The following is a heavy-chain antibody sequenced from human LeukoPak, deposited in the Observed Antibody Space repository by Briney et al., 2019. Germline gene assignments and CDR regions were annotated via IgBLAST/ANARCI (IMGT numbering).Heavy chain of an antibody. CDR2: IYTSGST. D-gene: IGHD6-19*01. CDR1: GGSISSYY. J-gene: IGHJ4*02. Sequence: SETLSLTCAVSGGSISSYYWSWIRQPAGKGLEWIGRIYTSGSTNYNPSLESRVTMSVDTSKNQLSLKLRSMTAADTAVYHCAREVAGTSEFDYWGRGALVTVSS. V-gene: IGHV4-4*07. CDR3: AREVAGTSEFDY.